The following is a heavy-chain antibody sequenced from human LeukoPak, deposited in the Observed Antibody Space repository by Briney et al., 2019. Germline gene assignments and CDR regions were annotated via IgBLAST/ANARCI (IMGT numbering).Heavy chain of an antibody. Sequence: GGSLRLSCTASGFTFSSYWMHWVRQAPGRGLEGVSRVNTDGSSTTYVDFVKGRFTISRDNAKNTLYLQMNSLRVEDTAVYYCARGEDYGDPYWGQGTLVTVSS. J-gene: IGHJ4*02. CDR3: ARGEDYGDPY. CDR2: VNTDGSST. V-gene: IGHV3-74*01. CDR1: GFTFSSYW. D-gene: IGHD4-17*01.